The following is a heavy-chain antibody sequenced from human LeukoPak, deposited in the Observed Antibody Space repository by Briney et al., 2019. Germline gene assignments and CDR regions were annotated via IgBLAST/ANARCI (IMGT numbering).Heavy chain of an antibody. CDR3: AKGKGGTSFNYCFDY. D-gene: IGHD2/OR15-2a*01. CDR2: IHNDAATT. J-gene: IGHJ4*02. Sequence: GGSLRLSCAASGFTFSYNWMHWVRQAPGKGLVWVSLIHNDAATTYYADSVRGRFTVSRDNSKNTLYLEMNSLRAEDTAVYYCAKGKGGTSFNYCFDYWGQGTPVSVSS. CDR1: GFTFSYNW. V-gene: IGHV3-23*03.